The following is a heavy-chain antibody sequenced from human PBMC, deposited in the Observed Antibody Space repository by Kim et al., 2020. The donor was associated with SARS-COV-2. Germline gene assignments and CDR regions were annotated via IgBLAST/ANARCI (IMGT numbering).Heavy chain of an antibody. V-gene: IGHV3-30*18. D-gene: IGHD3-10*01. CDR1: GLTFSNYG. Sequence: SLILSFSSSGLTFSNYGIHWVLQAPGNGLEFLAFISYDGSNKYYADSVKDRFTISRDNSKNTLWLQMNSLRAEDTAVYYCAKGAMFWGADHDYWGQGTLVTVSS. J-gene: IGHJ4*02. CDR2: ISYDGSNK. CDR3: AKGAMFWGADHDY.